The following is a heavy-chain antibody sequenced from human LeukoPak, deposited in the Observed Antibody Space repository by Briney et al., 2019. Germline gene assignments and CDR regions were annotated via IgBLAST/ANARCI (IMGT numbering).Heavy chain of an antibody. CDR1: GGSISSYY. D-gene: IGHD3-10*01. CDR2: IYYSGST. CDR3: ARDSYYYGSGSYSYFDY. V-gene: IGHV4-59*12. Sequence: PSETLSLTCTVSGGSISSYYWSWTRQPPGKGLEWIGYIYYSGSTNYNPSLKSRVTISVDTSKNQFSLKLSSVTAADTAVYYCARDSYYYGSGSYSYFDYWGQGTLVTVSS. J-gene: IGHJ4*02.